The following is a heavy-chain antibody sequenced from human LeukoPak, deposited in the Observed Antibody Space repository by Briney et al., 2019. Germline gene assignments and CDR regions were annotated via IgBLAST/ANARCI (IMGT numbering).Heavy chain of an antibody. J-gene: IGHJ1*01. D-gene: IGHD2-2*01. Sequence: SETLSLTCTVSGGSISSRSYYWGWIRQPPGKGLEWIGSIYYSGSTYYNPSLKRRVTISVDTSKNQLYLKLSSVTAADTAVYYCATPGGGPSQLTLYFQHWGQGTLVTVSS. CDR2: IYYSGST. V-gene: IGHV4-39*01. CDR1: GGSISSRSYY. CDR3: ATPGGGPSQLTLYFQH.